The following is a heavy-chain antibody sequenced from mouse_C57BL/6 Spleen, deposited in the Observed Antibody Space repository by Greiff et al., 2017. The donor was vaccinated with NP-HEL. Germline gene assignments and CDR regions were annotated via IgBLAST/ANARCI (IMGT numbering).Heavy chain of an antibody. CDR3: ARSPNCYGSSYYFDY. D-gene: IGHD1-1*01. CDR1: GYTFTSYW. CDR2: IYPGSGST. J-gene: IGHJ2*01. V-gene: IGHV1-55*01. Sequence: VQLQQSGAELVKPGASVKMSCKASGYTFTSYWITWVKQRPGQGLEWIGDIYPGSGSTNYNEKFKSKAKLTVDTSSSTAYMQLSSLTSEDSAVYYCARSPNCYGSSYYFDYWGQGTTLTVSS.